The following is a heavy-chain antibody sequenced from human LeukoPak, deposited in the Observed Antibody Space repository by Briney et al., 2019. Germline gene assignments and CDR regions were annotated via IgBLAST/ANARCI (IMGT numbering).Heavy chain of an antibody. D-gene: IGHD1-1*01. Sequence: PGGSLRLSCAASGFTFSSYDMHWVRQATGKGLEWVSAIGTAGDTYYPGSVKGRFTISRENAKNSLYLQMNSLRAGDTAVYYCARDGPQRGSYYGMDVWGQGTTVTVSS. CDR2: IGTAGDT. CDR1: GFTFSSYD. CDR3: ARDGPQRGSYYGMDV. V-gene: IGHV3-13*01. J-gene: IGHJ6*02.